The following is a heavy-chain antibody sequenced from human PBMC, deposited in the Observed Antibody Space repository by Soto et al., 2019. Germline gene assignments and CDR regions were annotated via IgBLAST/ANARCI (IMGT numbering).Heavy chain of an antibody. CDR2: MKPNSGNT. J-gene: IGHJ4*02. Sequence: GASVKVSCKTSGYTFTNYYMHWVRQAPGQGLEWMGRMKPNSGNTGYAQKFQGRVTMTRNPSKNTLYMQMNSLRAEDTAVYFCAKPGAGSYYGGFEYWGQGTLVTVSS. CDR3: AKPGAGSYYGGFEY. D-gene: IGHD1-26*01. CDR1: GYTFTNYY. V-gene: IGHV1-8*02.